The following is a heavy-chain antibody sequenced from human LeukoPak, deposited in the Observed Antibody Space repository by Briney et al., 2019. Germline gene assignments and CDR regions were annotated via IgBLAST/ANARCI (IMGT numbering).Heavy chain of an antibody. Sequence: GGSLRLSCSASGFPFSSYAMHWVRQAPGKGLEYVSAISDSGGSTYYADSVKGRFTISRDNSKNTLYLQMGSLRAEDMAVYYCAREGLRAGVFDYWGQGTLVTVSS. J-gene: IGHJ4*02. CDR3: AREGLRAGVFDY. D-gene: IGHD5/OR15-5a*01. V-gene: IGHV3-64*02. CDR1: GFPFSSYA. CDR2: ISDSGGST.